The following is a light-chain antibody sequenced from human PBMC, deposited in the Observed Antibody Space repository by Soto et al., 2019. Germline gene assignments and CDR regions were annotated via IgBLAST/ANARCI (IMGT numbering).Light chain of an antibody. CDR1: QSVSSY. J-gene: IGKJ5*01. CDR2: DAS. V-gene: IGKV3-11*01. Sequence: EIVLTQSPATLSLSPGERATLSCRASQSVSSYLAWYQQKPGQAPRLLIYDASNRATGIPARFSGSGSGTDFTLTISSLEPEDFAVYYCQQRSNWRVTFGQETLLEIK. CDR3: QQRSNWRVT.